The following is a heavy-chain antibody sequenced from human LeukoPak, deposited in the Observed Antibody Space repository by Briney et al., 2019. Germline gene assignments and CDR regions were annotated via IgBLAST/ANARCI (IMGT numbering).Heavy chain of an antibody. CDR2: INPRSGDT. D-gene: IGHD7-27*01. V-gene: IGHV1-2*04. J-gene: IGHJ4*02. Sequence: GASVKVSCKPSGYTFNDYYIYWVRQAPGQGLEWMGRINPRSGDTNYAQKFQDWVTMTRDTSTNTAYMELSALTSEDTAVYYCARNPPRTGDFNSWGQGALVTVSS. CDR3: ARNPPRTGDFNS. CDR1: GYTFNDYY.